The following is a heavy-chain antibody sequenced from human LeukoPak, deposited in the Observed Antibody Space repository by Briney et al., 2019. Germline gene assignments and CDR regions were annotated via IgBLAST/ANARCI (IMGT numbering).Heavy chain of an antibody. CDR2: ISSSSSYI. J-gene: IGHJ4*02. CDR1: GFTFSSYS. D-gene: IGHD4-17*01. CDR3: ASVRHYXXSADY. V-gene: IGHV3-21*01. Sequence: GGSLRLSCAASGFTFSSYSMNWVRQAPGKGLEWVSSISSSSSYIYYADSVKGRFTISRDNAKNSLYLQMNSLRAEDTAVYYCASVRHYXXSADYWGQGTLVTVSS.